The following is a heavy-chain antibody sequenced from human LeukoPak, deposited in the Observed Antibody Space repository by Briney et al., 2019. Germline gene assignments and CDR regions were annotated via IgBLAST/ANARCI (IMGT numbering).Heavy chain of an antibody. CDR3: ARSAVRMDV. V-gene: IGHV3-48*04. CDR2: ISSSGSTI. D-gene: IGHD3-10*01. CDR1: GFTFSSYW. J-gene: IGHJ6*03. Sequence: PGGSLRLSCAASGFTFSSYWMSWVRQAPGKGLEWVSYISSSGSTIYYADSVKGRFTISRDNAKNSLYLQMNSLRAEDAAVYYCARSAVRMDVWGKGTTVTVSS.